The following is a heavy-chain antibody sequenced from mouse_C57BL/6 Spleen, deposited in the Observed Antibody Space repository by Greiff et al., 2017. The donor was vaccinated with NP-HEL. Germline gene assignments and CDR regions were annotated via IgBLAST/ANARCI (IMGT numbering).Heavy chain of an antibody. D-gene: IGHD1-1*01. Sequence: VQLKQSGAELARPGASVKLSCKASGYTFTSYGISWVKQRTGQGLEWIGEIYPRSGNTYYNEKFKGKATLTADKSSSTAYMELRSLTSEDSAVYFCARDYYGSGYFDYWGQGTTLTVSS. CDR2: IYPRSGNT. V-gene: IGHV1-81*01. J-gene: IGHJ2*01. CDR1: GYTFTSYG. CDR3: ARDYYGSGYFDY.